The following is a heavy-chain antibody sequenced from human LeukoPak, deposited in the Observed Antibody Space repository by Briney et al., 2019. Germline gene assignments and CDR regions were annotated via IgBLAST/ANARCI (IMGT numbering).Heavy chain of an antibody. V-gene: IGHV4-59*01. J-gene: IGHJ4*02. CDR1: GGSISGYY. CDR2: IYYSGST. Sequence: SETLSLTCTVSGGSISGYYWSWIRQPPGKGLEWIGYIYYSGSTNYNPSLKSRVTISVDTSKNQFSLKLSSVTAADTAVYYCARGGGSYPSAYWGQRTLVTVSS. CDR3: ARGGGSYPSAY. D-gene: IGHD1-26*01.